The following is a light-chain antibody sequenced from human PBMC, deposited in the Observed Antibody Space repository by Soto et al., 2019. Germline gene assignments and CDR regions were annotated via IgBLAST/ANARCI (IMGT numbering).Light chain of an antibody. CDR3: QQYNTYGLT. V-gene: IGKV1-5*01. CDR1: QRVGNS. J-gene: IGKJ4*02. Sequence: DIQMTQSPSTLSASVGDRVSITCRASQRVGNSLAWYQQRPGKAPKLLIFDASTLESGVPSKFSGSGSDTEFTFTINSLQPDDSSTYYCQQYNTYGLTFGGGTKVEIK. CDR2: DAS.